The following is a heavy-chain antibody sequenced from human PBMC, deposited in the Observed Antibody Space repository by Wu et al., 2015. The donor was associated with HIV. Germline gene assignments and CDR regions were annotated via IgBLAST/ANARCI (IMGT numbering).Heavy chain of an antibody. V-gene: IGHV1-2*02. CDR1: GYTFTDYY. CDR3: ARDQGPGRGKGLDY. J-gene: IGHJ4*02. Sequence: QVHLVQSGAGVKMPGASVKVSCEASGYTFTDYYINWVRQAPGQGLEWMGWINPNNGGTSYAQKFQDRATITRDTSTGVVYLGLIGLRSADTAVYFCARDQGPGRGKGLDYWGRGSLVTVSS. D-gene: IGHD3-16*01. CDR2: INPNNGGT.